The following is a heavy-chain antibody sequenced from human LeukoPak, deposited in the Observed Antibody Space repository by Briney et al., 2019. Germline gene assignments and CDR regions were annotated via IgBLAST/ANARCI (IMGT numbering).Heavy chain of an antibody. V-gene: IGHV3-53*01. J-gene: IGHJ4*02. CDR3: VRDKGVGRTERFYS. CDR1: GFSVSSTY. Sequence: GGSLRLSCAVSGFSVSSTYMTWVRQAPGKGLQWVSVILDNGITTYADSVKGRFSISRDNSKNTVYLQMNSLSVDDTAVYYCVRDKGVGRTERFYSWGPETLVTVSS. D-gene: IGHD1-26*01. CDR2: ILDNGIT.